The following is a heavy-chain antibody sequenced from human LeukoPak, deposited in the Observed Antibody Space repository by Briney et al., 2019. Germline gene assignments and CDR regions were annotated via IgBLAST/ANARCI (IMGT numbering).Heavy chain of an antibody. V-gene: IGHV3-30*02. J-gene: IGHJ5*02. D-gene: IGHD3-10*01. Sequence: GGSLRLSCEASGFTFSRFGMNWVRQAPGKGLEWVAFIQYDESLKCYLGSVKGRFATSRDNSKNTVYLQMNSLRVEDTAVYYCAKDQGVVGSYDAWGQGTPVTVSS. CDR2: IQYDESLK. CDR1: GFTFSRFG. CDR3: AKDQGVVGSYDA.